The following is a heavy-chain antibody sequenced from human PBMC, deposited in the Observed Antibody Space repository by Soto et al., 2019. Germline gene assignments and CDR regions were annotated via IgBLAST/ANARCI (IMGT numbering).Heavy chain of an antibody. CDR3: AHRTFNSVYSSSVSPPFDY. V-gene: IGHV2-5*01. CDR2: IYWNDDK. D-gene: IGHD6-6*01. Sequence: ASGPTLVNPTQTLTLTCTFSGFSLSTSGVGVGWIRQPPGKALEWLALIYWNDDKRYSPSLKSRLTITKDTSKNQVVLTMTNMDPVDTATYYCAHRTFNSVYSSSVSPPFDYWGQGTLVTVSS. CDR1: GFSLSTSGVG. J-gene: IGHJ4*02.